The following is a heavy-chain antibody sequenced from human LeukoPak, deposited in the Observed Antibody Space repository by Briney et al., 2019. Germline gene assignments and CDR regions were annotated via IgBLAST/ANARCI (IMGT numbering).Heavy chain of an antibody. CDR1: GFTFSSYA. Sequence: GGSLRLSCAASGFTFSSYAMSWVRQAPGKGLEWVSAISGSGGNTYYADSVKGRFTISRDNSKNTAYLQMSDLRAEDTAVYYCAKGTPFVTGDAYDIWGQGTVVTVSS. D-gene: IGHD1-1*01. J-gene: IGHJ3*02. CDR2: ISGSGGNT. CDR3: AKGTPFVTGDAYDI. V-gene: IGHV3-23*01.